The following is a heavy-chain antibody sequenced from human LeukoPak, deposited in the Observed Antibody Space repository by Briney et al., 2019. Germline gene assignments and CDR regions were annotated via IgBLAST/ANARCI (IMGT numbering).Heavy chain of an antibody. CDR2: IYHSGST. V-gene: IGHV4-59*01. Sequence: KPSETLSLTCTVSGGSISTYYWSWIRQSPGKGLEWIGYIYHSGSTKYNPSLKSRVTISVDTSKNQFSLKLSSVTAADTAVYYCARDGYSGNDGLWGQGTLVTVSS. J-gene: IGHJ4*02. CDR3: ARDGYSGNDGL. D-gene: IGHD5-12*01. CDR1: GGSISTYY.